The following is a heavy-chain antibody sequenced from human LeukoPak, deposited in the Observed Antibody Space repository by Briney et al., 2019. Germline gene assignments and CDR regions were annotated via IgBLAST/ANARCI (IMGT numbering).Heavy chain of an antibody. Sequence: PSETLSLTCTVSGGSISGYYWSWIRQPPGKGLEWIGYIYYSGNTNYNPSLKSRLIISVEMSKNQFSLKLSSVTAADTAVYYCARLDSSGYAYFDYWGQGTLVTVSS. V-gene: IGHV4-59*08. J-gene: IGHJ4*02. CDR3: ARLDSSGYAYFDY. CDR1: GGSISGYY. D-gene: IGHD3-22*01. CDR2: IYYSGNT.